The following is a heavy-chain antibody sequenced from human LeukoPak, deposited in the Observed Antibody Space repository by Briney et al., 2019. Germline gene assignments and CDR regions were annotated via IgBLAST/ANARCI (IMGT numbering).Heavy chain of an antibody. CDR3: VADPGDY. V-gene: IGHV3-7*01. J-gene: IGHJ4*02. D-gene: IGHD7-27*01. CDR1: GFMFSSYW. CDR2: INEDGSEK. Sequence: GGSLRLSCAASGFMFSSYWMSWVRQAPGKGLEWVANINEDGSEKYYVDSVKGRFTISRDSAKNSLSLQMDSLRVEDTAVYYCVADPGDYWGQGTLVSVSS.